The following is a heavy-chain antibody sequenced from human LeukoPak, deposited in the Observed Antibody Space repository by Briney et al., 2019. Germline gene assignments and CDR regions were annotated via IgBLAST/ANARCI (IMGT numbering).Heavy chain of an antibody. CDR3: SKRGRTWDLEY. CDR2: ISYDGTTK. Sequence: GRTLRLSCAASGFTFSTYAIHWVRQAPGRGLEWVAVISYDGTTKSYADSVKGRFTISKDNSKKTLCLQMNSLRAQATALHYISKRGRTWDLEYWGQGTLVTVSS. V-gene: IGHV3-33*06. CDR1: GFTFSTYA. D-gene: IGHD3-16*01. J-gene: IGHJ4*02.